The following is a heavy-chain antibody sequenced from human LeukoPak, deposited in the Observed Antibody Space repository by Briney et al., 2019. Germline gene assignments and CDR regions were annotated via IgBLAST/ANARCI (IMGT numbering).Heavy chain of an antibody. CDR2: ICGSGGDT. V-gene: IGHV3-23*01. CDR1: GLTFSSHW. Sequence: GGSLRLSCAASGLTFSSHWMHWVRQAPGKGLEWVSVICGSGGDTYYADSVKGRFTISRDNSKNALYLQMNSLRAEDTAVYYCAKGGGDSCYSVNDYRGQGTLVTVSS. J-gene: IGHJ4*02. CDR3: AKGGGDSCYSVNDY. D-gene: IGHD2-15*01.